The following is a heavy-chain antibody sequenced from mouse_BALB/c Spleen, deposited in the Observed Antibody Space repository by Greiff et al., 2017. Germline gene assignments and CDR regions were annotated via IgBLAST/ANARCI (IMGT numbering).Heavy chain of an antibody. V-gene: IGHV5-17*02. CDR1: GFTFSSFG. CDR2: ISSGSSTI. Sequence: EVNVVESGGGLVQPGGSRKLSCAASGFTFSSFGMHWVRQAPEKGLEWVAYISSGSSTIYYADTVKGRFTISRDNPKNTLFLQMTSLRSEDTAMYYCANYDGAYWGQGTLVTVSA. CDR3: ANYDGAY. D-gene: IGHD2-4*01. J-gene: IGHJ3*01.